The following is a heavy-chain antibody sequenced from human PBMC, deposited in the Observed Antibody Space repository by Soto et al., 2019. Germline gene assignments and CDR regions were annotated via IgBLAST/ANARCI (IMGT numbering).Heavy chain of an antibody. Sequence: QVQLVESGGGVVQPGRSLRLSCAASGFTFSSYGMHWVRQAPGKGLEWVAVISYDGSNKYYADSVKGRFTISRDNSKNTLYLQINSRRAEDTAVYYCAKDYSPTVVSSYGMDVWGQGTTVTVSS. D-gene: IGHD4-17*01. V-gene: IGHV3-30*18. CDR1: GFTFSSYG. CDR3: AKDYSPTVVSSYGMDV. J-gene: IGHJ6*02. CDR2: ISYDGSNK.